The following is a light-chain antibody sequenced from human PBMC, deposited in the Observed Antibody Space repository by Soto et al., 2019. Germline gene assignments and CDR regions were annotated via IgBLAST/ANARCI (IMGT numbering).Light chain of an antibody. Sequence: DIQITQSPSSLSASVGDRVTITCRASQSIISYLNWYQQKPGKAPNLLIYAASSLQRGVPSRFSGSGSGTDFTLTISSLQPEDFATYYCQQSYSIPITFGQGTRLEIK. V-gene: IGKV1-39*01. CDR3: QQSYSIPIT. CDR1: QSIISY. CDR2: AAS. J-gene: IGKJ5*01.